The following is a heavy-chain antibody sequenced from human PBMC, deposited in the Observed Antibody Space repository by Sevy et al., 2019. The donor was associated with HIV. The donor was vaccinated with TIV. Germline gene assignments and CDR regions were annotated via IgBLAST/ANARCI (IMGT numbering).Heavy chain of an antibody. CDR1: GFTFSSYE. V-gene: IGHV3-48*03. Sequence: GGSLRLSCAASGFTFSSYEMNWVRQAPGKGLEWVSYISSSGRTIYYADSVKGRFTISRDNDKNSLYLQMNSLRAEDTAVYYCASGTGSGCGGDCYSYYYYYMDVWGKGTTVTVSS. J-gene: IGHJ6*03. CDR3: ASGTGSGCGGDCYSYYYYYMDV. D-gene: IGHD2-21*02. CDR2: ISSSGRTI.